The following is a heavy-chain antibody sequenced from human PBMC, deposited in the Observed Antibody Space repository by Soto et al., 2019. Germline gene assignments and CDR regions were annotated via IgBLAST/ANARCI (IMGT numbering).Heavy chain of an antibody. D-gene: IGHD2-21*01. Sequence: SETLSLTCSVSGAALNSGNYYWSWIRQVPGKGLEWIGHIYVTGAVDYNPSLRERITISQDTSERQFSLNLRLVTAADTAVYYCARLRIATNNYKWFDPWGQGTLVTVSS. J-gene: IGHJ5*02. CDR1: GAALNSGNYY. CDR3: ARLRIATNNYKWFDP. CDR2: IYVTGAV. V-gene: IGHV4-31*03.